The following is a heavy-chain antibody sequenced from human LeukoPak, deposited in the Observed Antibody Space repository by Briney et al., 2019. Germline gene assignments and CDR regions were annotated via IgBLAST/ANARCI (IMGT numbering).Heavy chain of an antibody. V-gene: IGHV4-59*01. Sequence: PSETLSLTCTVSGGPISSYYWSWIRQPPGEGLEWIGYIYYSGSTNYNPSLKSRVTISVDTSKNQFSLKLSSVTAADTAVYYCASSTGYSSSWGNWGQGTLVTVSS. D-gene: IGHD6-13*01. CDR3: ASSTGYSSSWGN. J-gene: IGHJ4*02. CDR2: IYYSGST. CDR1: GGPISSYY.